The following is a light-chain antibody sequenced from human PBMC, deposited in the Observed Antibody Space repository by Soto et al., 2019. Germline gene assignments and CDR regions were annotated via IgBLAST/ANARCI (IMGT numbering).Light chain of an antibody. CDR1: QSVSNN. CDR3: QQYYNPPLT. CDR2: HAS. Sequence: EIVMTQSPATLSVSPGERATLSCRASQSVSNNLAWYQQKPGQAPRLLIYHASTRATGIPARFSGSGSGTEFTLTISSLQSEDVAIYYCQQYYNPPLTFGGGTKVEIK. V-gene: IGKV3-15*01. J-gene: IGKJ4*01.